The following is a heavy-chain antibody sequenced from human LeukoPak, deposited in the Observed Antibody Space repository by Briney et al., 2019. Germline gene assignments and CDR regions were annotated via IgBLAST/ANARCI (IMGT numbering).Heavy chain of an antibody. J-gene: IGHJ4*02. Sequence: GGSLRLSCAASGFTFSDFAMNWVRQAPGKGLEWVSAISGSGGSTYYADSVKGRFTISRDNSKNTLYLQMNSLRAEDTAVYYCAKGSSYDYVWGSYRYSGYYFDYWGQGTLVTVSS. CDR2: ISGSGGST. D-gene: IGHD3-16*02. CDR3: AKGSSYDYVWGSYRYSGYYFDY. CDR1: GFTFSDFA. V-gene: IGHV3-23*01.